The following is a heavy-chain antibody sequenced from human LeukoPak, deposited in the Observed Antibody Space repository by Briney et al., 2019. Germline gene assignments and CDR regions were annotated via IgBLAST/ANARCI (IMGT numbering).Heavy chain of an antibody. D-gene: IGHD6-6*01. Sequence: GGSLRLSCAASGFTFSSYSTNWVRQAPGKGLEWVSSISSSSYIYYADSVKGRFTISRDNAKNSLYLQMNSLRAEDTAVYYCARDPGYSSSRPFDYWGQGTLVTVSS. CDR1: GFTFSSYS. CDR3: ARDPGYSSSRPFDY. CDR2: ISSSSYI. V-gene: IGHV3-21*01. J-gene: IGHJ4*02.